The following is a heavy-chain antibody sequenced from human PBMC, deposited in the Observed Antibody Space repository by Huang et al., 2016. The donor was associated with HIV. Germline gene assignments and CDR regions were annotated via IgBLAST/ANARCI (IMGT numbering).Heavy chain of an antibody. V-gene: IGHV1-18*01. CDR2: VSAYSGYT. CDR3: ARVPSDHFSDY. CDR1: GYTFSIYG. Sequence: QIQLVQSGPEVKKPGASVKVSCKASGYTFSIYGISWVRQAPGQGPEWMGWVSAYSGYTNASQKCQGRVTMTAGTSASTAYMDLRSLTSDDTAVYYCARVPSDHFSDYWGQGTLVTVSS. J-gene: IGHJ4*02.